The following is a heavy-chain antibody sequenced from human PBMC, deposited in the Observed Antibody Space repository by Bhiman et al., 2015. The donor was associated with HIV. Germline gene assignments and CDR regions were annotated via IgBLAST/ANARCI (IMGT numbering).Heavy chain of an antibody. D-gene: IGHD3-16*01. CDR3: ARDADTLIDL. CDR2: IKQDGSEK. J-gene: IGHJ5*02. Sequence: EVQLVESGGGVVQPGGSLRLSCAASGFTFGSYWMSWVRQAPGKGLEWVANIKQDGSEKYNVDSVKGRFTISRDNAKHSVYLQMNSLTVEDTALYYCARDADTLIDLWGQGTLVTVSS. CDR1: GFTFGSYW. V-gene: IGHV3-7*01.